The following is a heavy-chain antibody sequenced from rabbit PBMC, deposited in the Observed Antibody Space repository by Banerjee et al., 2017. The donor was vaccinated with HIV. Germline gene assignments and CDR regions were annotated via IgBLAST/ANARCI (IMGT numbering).Heavy chain of an antibody. CDR1: GFSFSSGYY. J-gene: IGHJ3*01. D-gene: IGHD8-1*01. CDR3: ARNAGTSYYTRLNL. CDR2: IGSGGNT. Sequence: QEQLVESGGDLVKPEGSLTLTCKASGFSFSSGYYMCWVRQAPGKGLEWIGHIGSGGNTYYANWVNGRFTISKTSSTVDLKMTSLTASDTATYFCARNAGTSYYTRLNLWGQGTLVTVS. V-gene: IGHV1S36*01.